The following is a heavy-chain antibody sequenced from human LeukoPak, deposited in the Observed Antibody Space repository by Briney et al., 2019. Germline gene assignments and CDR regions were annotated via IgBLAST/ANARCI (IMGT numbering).Heavy chain of an antibody. CDR3: TKNLMENFDY. CDR1: GFTFSNAW. Sequence: GGSLRLSCAASGFTFSNAWMNWVRQAPGKGLEWVGRIKSKTDGGTTDYATPVKGRFTLSRDDSKKTLFLQMNSLKTEDTAVYYCTKNLMENFDYWGQGTLVTVSS. V-gene: IGHV3-15*01. D-gene: IGHD1-1*01. CDR2: IKSKTDGGTT. J-gene: IGHJ4*02.